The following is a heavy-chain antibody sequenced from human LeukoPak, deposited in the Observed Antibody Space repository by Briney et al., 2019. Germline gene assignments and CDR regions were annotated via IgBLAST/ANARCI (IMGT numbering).Heavy chain of an antibody. CDR1: GYRFTSYW. D-gene: IGHD3-10*01. J-gene: IGHJ4*02. V-gene: IGHV5-51*01. CDR3: AAMVRGVIITNSNSFDY. CDR2: IYPGDSDT. Sequence: GESLKISCKGSGYRFTSYWIGWVRQMPGKGLEWMGIIYPGDSDTRYSLSFQGQVTISADKSINTAYLQWCSPKASDTAMYYCAAMVRGVIITNSNSFDYWGQGTLVTVSS.